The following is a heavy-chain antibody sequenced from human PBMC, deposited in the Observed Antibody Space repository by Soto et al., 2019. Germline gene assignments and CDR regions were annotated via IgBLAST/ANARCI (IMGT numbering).Heavy chain of an antibody. CDR2: MNPDSGNT. Sequence: QVQLVQSGAEVKKPGASVKVSCKASGYTFTNYDIHWVRQATGQGLEWMGWMNPDSGNTGQSKQFQGRVTMTRDTSISRADMEMSSLRSEDTAVYYCARGRFRRTGVEPWGQGTLVTVSS. CDR1: GYTFTNYD. V-gene: IGHV1-8*01. CDR3: ARGRFRRTGVEP. D-gene: IGHD7-27*01. J-gene: IGHJ5*02.